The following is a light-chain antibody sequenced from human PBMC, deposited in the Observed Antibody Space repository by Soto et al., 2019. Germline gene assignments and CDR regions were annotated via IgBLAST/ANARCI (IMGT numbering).Light chain of an antibody. CDR2: GAS. Sequence: EILLTQSPGTLSLSPGERATLSCWGSQSVSSSYLDWYQKKTGKAPRLLIYGASTRATGIPARLSGSGYGTDLTITISGMQSEDFAVYYCQQYNNWPQTFGQGTKVDIK. J-gene: IGKJ1*01. CDR3: QQYNNWPQT. V-gene: IGKV3-15*01. CDR1: QSVSSSY.